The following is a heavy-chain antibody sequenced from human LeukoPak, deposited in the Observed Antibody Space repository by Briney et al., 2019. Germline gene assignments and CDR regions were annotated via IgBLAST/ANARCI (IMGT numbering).Heavy chain of an antibody. CDR3: AGPDYDFWT. CDR2: IRSSGSTI. CDR1: GFTFSSYE. V-gene: IGHV3-48*03. D-gene: IGHD3-3*01. Sequence: GGSLRLSCAASGFTFSSYEMNWVRQAPGKGLEWVSYIRSSGSTIYYADSVKGRFTISRDNAKNSLYLQMNSLRAEDTAVYYCAGPDYDFWTWGQGTLVTVSS. J-gene: IGHJ5*02.